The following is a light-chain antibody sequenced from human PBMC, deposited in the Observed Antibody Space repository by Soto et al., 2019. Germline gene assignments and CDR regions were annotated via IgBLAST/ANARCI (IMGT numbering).Light chain of an antibody. V-gene: IGKV1-5*01. CDR1: QSISSW. Sequence: DIQMTQSPSTLSASVGDRVTITCRASQSISSWLAWYQQKPGKAPKLLIYDASSLESGLPSRFSGSGSVTEFTLTISSLQPDDFATYYCQQYNRYSWTFGQGTKVEI. CDR2: DAS. CDR3: QQYNRYSWT. J-gene: IGKJ1*01.